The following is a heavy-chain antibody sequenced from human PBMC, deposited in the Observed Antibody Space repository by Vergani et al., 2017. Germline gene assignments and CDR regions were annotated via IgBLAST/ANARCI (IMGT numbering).Heavy chain of an antibody. V-gene: IGHV3-23*01. J-gene: IGHJ4*02. CDR2: ISGSGGST. Sequence: EVQLLESGGGLVQPGGSLRLSCAASGFTFSSYAMSWVRQAPGKGLGWVSAISGSGGSTYYADSVKCRFTISRDNSKNTLYLQMNSLRAEDTAVYYCAKGRTATDFWDYWGQGTLVTVSS. D-gene: IGHD3/OR15-3a*01. CDR3: AKGRTATDFWDY. CDR1: GFTFSSYA.